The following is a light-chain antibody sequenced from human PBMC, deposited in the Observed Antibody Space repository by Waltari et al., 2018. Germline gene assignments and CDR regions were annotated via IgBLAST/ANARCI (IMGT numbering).Light chain of an antibody. CDR1: QSISSW. J-gene: IGKJ2*01. Sequence: DIQMPQSPSTLSASLGDRVTIPCRASQSISSWLAWYQQKPGKVPKLLIHKASSLASGVPSRFSGSGSGTEFTLTISSLQPDDFATYYCQQYNSYSGTFGQGTKVEIK. V-gene: IGKV1-5*03. CDR3: QQYNSYSGT. CDR2: KAS.